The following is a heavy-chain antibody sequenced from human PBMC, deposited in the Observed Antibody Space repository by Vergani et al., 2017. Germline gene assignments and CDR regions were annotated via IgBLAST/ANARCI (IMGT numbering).Heavy chain of an antibody. V-gene: IGHV1-69*01. J-gene: IGHJ4*02. CDR2: IIPIFGTA. CDR1: GGTFSSYA. D-gene: IGHD3-22*01. CDR3: TTYDSSGYYFDY. Sequence: VQLVQSGAEVKKPGSSVTVSCKASGGTFSSYAISWVRQAPGQGLEWMGGIIPIFGTANYAQKFQGRVTITADESTSTAYMELSSLRSEDTAVYYCTTYDSSGYYFDYWGQGTLVTVSS.